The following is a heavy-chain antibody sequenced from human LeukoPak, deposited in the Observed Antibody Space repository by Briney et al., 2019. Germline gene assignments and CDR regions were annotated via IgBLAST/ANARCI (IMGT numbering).Heavy chain of an antibody. J-gene: IGHJ4*02. CDR2: IRYDGSNK. V-gene: IGHV3-30*02. Sequence: GSLRLSCAASGFTFSSYGMHWVRQAPGKGLEWVAFIRYDGSNKYYADSVKGRLTISRDNSKNTLYLQMNSLRAEDTAVYYCAKDWQYYFDYWGQGTLVTVSS. D-gene: IGHD6-19*01. CDR3: AKDWQYYFDY. CDR1: GFTFSSYG.